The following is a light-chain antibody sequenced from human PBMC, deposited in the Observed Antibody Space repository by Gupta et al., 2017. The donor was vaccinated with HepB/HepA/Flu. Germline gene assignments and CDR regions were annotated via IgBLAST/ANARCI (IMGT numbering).Light chain of an antibody. V-gene: IGLV1-47*01. CDR1: GSNIGSNY. CDR3: AAWDDSHWV. J-gene: IGLJ3*02. Sequence: QSVLTQPPSASGTPGQRFTISCSGSGSNIGSNYVYWYQQLPGTAPKLLIYRNNQRSSGVPDRFSGSKSGTSASLAISGLRSEDEADYYCAAWDDSHWVFGGGTKLTVL. CDR2: RNN.